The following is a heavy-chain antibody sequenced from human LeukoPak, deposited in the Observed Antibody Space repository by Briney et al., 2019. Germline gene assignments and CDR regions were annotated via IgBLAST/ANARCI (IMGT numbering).Heavy chain of an antibody. CDR3: ASHSRYSSGWYDAHWFDP. CDR1: GGTFSSYA. CDR2: IIPIFGTA. V-gene: IGHV1-69*05. D-gene: IGHD6-19*01. Sequence: SVQVSCKASGGTFSSYAISWVRQAPGQGLEWMGGIIPIFGTANYAQKFQGRVTITTDESTSTAYMELSSLRSEDTAVYYCASHSRYSSGWYDAHWFDPWGQGTLVTVSS. J-gene: IGHJ5*02.